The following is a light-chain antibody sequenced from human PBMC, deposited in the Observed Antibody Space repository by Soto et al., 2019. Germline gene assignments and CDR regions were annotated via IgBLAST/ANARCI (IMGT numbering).Light chain of an antibody. CDR1: SSDVGGYNY. J-gene: IGLJ1*01. CDR3: SSYTSSSPLYV. V-gene: IGLV2-14*01. CDR2: DVS. Sequence: QSALTQPASVSGSPGQSITISCTGPSSDVGGYNYVSWYQQHPGKAPKLMIYDVSNRPSGVANRFSGSKSGNTASLTISGLQADDEADYYCSSYTSSSPLYVFGAGTKLTVL.